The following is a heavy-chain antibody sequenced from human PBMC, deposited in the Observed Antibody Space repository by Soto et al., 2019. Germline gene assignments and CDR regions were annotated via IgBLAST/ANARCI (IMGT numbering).Heavy chain of an antibody. CDR2: IYYSGST. J-gene: IGHJ4*02. Sequence: QVQLQESGPGLVKPSETLSLTCTVSGGSISSYYWSWIRQPPGKGLEWIGYIYYSGSTNYNPSLQSRATISVATSKNQFSLKLSSVTAADTAVYYCARGGYCSGGSCYSNLNYWGQGTLVTVSS. CDR3: ARGGYCSGGSCYSNLNY. CDR1: GGSISSYY. D-gene: IGHD2-15*01. V-gene: IGHV4-59*08.